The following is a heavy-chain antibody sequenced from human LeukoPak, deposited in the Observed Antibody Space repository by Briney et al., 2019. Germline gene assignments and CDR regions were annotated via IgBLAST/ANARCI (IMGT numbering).Heavy chain of an antibody. CDR1: GFIFSNAW. J-gene: IGHJ4*02. D-gene: IGHD3-10*01. CDR3: ARGGLPAFAYDY. V-gene: IGHV3-15*07. CDR2: IKSKTDGGTT. Sequence: GGSLRLSCAASGFIFSNAWMNWVRQAPGKGLEWVGRIKSKTDGGTTDYAAPVKGRFIISRDDSKNTLYLQMNSLKTEDTALYYCARGGLPAFAYDYWGQGTLVTVSS.